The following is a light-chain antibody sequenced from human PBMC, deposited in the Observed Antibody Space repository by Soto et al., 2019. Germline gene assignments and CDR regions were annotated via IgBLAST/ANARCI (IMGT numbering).Light chain of an antibody. Sequence: QSVLTQPPSASGTPGQRVTISCSGSSSNIGSNTVNWYQQLPGTAPKLLIYSHNQRPSGVPDRFSGSKSGTSASLAISGLQSEDEADYYCAAWHDSLNGYVVFGGGTKVTVL. CDR2: SHN. V-gene: IGLV1-44*01. CDR1: SSNIGSNT. J-gene: IGLJ2*01. CDR3: AAWHDSLNGYVV.